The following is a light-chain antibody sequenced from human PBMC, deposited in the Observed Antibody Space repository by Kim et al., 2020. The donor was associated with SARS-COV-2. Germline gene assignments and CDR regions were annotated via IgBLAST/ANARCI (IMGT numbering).Light chain of an antibody. Sequence: ELTQPPSASGIPGQRVTVSCSGSFSNVGSNPVNWYQQLPGTAPKLLIYSRSNQRPSGVPDRFSGSKSGTSASLAISGLQSEDEADYYCAAWDDSLNGWVFGGGTQLTVL. J-gene: IGLJ3*02. CDR3: AAWDDSLNGWV. CDR1: FSNVGSNP. V-gene: IGLV1-44*01. CDR2: SRSN.